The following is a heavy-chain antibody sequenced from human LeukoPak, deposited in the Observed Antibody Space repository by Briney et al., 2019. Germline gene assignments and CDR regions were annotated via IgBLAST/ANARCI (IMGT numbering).Heavy chain of an antibody. CDR3: ARGQLERRGYFDY. J-gene: IGHJ4*02. V-gene: IGHV3-21*01. D-gene: IGHD1-1*01. CDR2: ISSSSSYI. CDR1: GFTFSSYS. Sequence: PGGSLRLSCAASGFTFSSYSMNWVRQAPGKGLEWVSSISSSSSYIYYADSVKGRFTISRDNAKNSLYLQMNSLRAEDTAVYYCARGQLERRGYFDYWGQGTLVTVSS.